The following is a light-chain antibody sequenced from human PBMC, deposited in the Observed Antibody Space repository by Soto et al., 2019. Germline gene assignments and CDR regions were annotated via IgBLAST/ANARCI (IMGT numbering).Light chain of an antibody. CDR2: AAS. CDR1: QGISRW. J-gene: IGKJ5*01. V-gene: IGKV1-12*01. Sequence: PQSPSSVSASVGARVTITCRASQGISRWLAWYQRKPGKAPKLLIYAASSLQRGVPSRFSGSGSGTDFTLTISSLQPEDFATYYCQQANSFPITFGQGTRLEIK. CDR3: QQANSFPIT.